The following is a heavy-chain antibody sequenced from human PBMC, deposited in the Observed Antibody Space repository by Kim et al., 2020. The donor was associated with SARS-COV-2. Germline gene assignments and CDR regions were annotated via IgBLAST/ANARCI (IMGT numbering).Heavy chain of an antibody. Sequence: GGSLRLSCAASGFTFSSYGMHWVRQAPGKGLEWVAVISYDGSNKYYADSVKGRFTISRDNSKNTLYLQMNSLRAEDTAVYYCAKSATLLLWFGDGDGYFDYWGQGTLVTVSS. CDR1: GFTFSSYG. CDR3: AKSATLLLWFGDGDGYFDY. J-gene: IGHJ4*02. CDR2: ISYDGSNK. V-gene: IGHV3-30*18. D-gene: IGHD3-10*01.